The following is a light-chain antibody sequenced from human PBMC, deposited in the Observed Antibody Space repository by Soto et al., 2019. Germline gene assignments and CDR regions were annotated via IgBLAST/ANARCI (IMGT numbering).Light chain of an antibody. Sequence: QSALTQPASVSGSPGQSITISCTGTSSDVGGYNYVSWYQQHPGKAPKLMIYEVSNRPSGVSNRFSGSKSGNTASLTISGLQAEDEADYYCSSYIRSSTVVFGGGTKLTVL. J-gene: IGLJ2*01. CDR1: SSDVGGYNY. CDR2: EVS. CDR3: SSYIRSSTVV. V-gene: IGLV2-14*01.